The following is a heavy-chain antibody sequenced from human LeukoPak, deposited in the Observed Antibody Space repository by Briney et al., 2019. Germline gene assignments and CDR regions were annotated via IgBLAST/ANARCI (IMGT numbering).Heavy chain of an antibody. D-gene: IGHD3-16*01. J-gene: IGHJ4*02. CDR1: GFALSNYA. CDR3: AKDGGDSPGHELFDY. CDR2: ISSAGVT. Sequence: GGSLRLSCVGSGFALSNYAMSWVRQAPGRGLEWVSLISSAGVTYYADSAKGRFTISRDTSKNTAFLEMNSLRAEDTAIYYCAKDGGDSPGHELFDYRGQGILVTVSS. V-gene: IGHV3-23*01.